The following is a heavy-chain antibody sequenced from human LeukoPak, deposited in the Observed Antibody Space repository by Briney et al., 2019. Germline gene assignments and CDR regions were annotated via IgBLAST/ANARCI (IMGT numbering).Heavy chain of an antibody. CDR3: ARGADTGYSSDS. Sequence: GGSLRLSCAASGFTFDDYAMHWVRQAPGKGLEWVSGISWKSDRIGYADSVKGRFTISRDNAKNSLYLQMNSLRAEDTAVYYCARGADTGYSSDSWGQGTLVTVSS. J-gene: IGHJ5*02. CDR1: GFTFDDYA. V-gene: IGHV3-9*01. D-gene: IGHD6-19*01. CDR2: ISWKSDRI.